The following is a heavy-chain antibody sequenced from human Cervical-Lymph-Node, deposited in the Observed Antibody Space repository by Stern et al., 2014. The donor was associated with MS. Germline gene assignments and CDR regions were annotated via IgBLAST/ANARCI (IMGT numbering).Heavy chain of an antibody. J-gene: IGHJ4*02. CDR3: ATQIWFDY. D-gene: IGHD3-16*01. Sequence: VQLLESGGGVVQPGRSLRLSCAVSGFNFSHYAMHWVRQAPGKGLEWVAVVSSEGSNKYYADSVKGRFTISRDNSKNNVYLQMNSLRDDDTAMYYCATQIWFDYWGQGTLVTVSS. V-gene: IGHV3-30-3*01. CDR1: GFNFSHYA. CDR2: VSSEGSNK.